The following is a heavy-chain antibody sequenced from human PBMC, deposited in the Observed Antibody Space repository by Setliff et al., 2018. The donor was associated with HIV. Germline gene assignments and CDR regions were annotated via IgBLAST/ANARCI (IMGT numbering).Heavy chain of an antibody. CDR1: GFTLREVS. V-gene: IGHV1-24*01. CDR2: FDPEDGET. D-gene: IGHD2-2*01. J-gene: IGHJ4*02. Sequence: ASVKVSCKVSGFTLREVSMHWVRQAPGRGLEWMGYFDPEDGETVYAQKFQGRVTMTEDTSTDTAHMELSGLRSEDTAVYYCAIDMVGGWLRPMPDFWGQGALVTVSS. CDR3: AIDMVGGWLRPMPDF.